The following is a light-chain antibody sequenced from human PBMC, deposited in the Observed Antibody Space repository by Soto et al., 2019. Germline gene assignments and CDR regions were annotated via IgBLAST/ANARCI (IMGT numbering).Light chain of an antibody. CDR1: QGLVDTDGNTY. CDR2: QVS. V-gene: IGKV2-30*01. CDR3: MQGTRGPCA. Sequence: DVVMTQAALSLPVTLGQPACISCRSSQGLVDTDGNTYLNWFQQRPGQSPRRLVSQVSNRDSGVPDRLSDSGSAAAFTMTIDRVGVEDLWADYCMQGTRGPCAFGLGTNVECK. J-gene: IGKJ1*01.